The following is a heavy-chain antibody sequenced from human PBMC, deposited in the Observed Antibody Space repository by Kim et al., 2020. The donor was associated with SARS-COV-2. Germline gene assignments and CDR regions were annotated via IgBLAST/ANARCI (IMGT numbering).Heavy chain of an antibody. D-gene: IGHD3-10*01. V-gene: IGHV3-11*04. Sequence: YADSGRGRFTISRDSARGSLFLQMNGLRVEDTAVYYCARDREFSYGMDVWGQGTTVIVSS. CDR3: ARDREFSYGMDV. J-gene: IGHJ6*02.